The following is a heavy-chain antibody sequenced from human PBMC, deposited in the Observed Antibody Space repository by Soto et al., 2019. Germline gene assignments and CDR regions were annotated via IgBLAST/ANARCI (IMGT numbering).Heavy chain of an antibody. CDR3: AIYPRLDY. J-gene: IGHJ4*02. CDR1: GGSISGYY. CDR2: IYYTGST. V-gene: IGHV4-59*08. Sequence: SETLSLTCTVSGGSISGYYWSWIRQPPGKRLEWIGYIYYTGSTNYNPSLRSRVTISIDTSKNQFSLKLSSVTAADTAVYYCAIYPRLDYWGQGTLVTVSS. D-gene: IGHD2-2*02.